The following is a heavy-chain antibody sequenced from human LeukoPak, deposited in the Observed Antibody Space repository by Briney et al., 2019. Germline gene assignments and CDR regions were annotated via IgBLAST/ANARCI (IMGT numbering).Heavy chain of an antibody. V-gene: IGHV3-23*01. D-gene: IGHD6-19*01. CDR2: ISGTGGST. CDR1: GFAFSDYA. Sequence: PGGSLRLSCAASGFAFSDYAMSWVRQVPGKGLEWVSAISGTGGSTYYADSVKGRFTISRDNSKNTLYLQMNTLRAEDTAVYYCAILRTVARDYWGQGTLVTVSS. J-gene: IGHJ4*02. CDR3: AILRTVARDY.